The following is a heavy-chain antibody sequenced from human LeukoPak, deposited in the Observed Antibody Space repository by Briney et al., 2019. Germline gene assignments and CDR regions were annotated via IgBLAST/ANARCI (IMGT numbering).Heavy chain of an antibody. Sequence: ASQTLSLTCTVSGGSISSGGYYWGWIRQPPGKGLEWIGSIYYTGRPYDNPSLKSRFTISIDTSKNQVSLNLRSVTVADTAMYYCARHASWFDPWGQGTLVSVSS. CDR1: GGSISSGGYY. V-gene: IGHV4-39*01. CDR3: ARHASWFDP. CDR2: IYYTGRP. J-gene: IGHJ5*01.